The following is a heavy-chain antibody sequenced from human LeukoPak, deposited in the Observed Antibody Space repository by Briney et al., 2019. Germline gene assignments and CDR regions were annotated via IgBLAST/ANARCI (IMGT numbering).Heavy chain of an antibody. CDR1: GFTFSSYT. CDR2: ITTSDGNT. D-gene: IGHD7-27*01. Sequence: GGSLRLSCAASGFTFSSYTMSWVRQAPGKGLEWVSTITTSDGNTYYADSVKGRFTVSRDNSKNTQFLQMNSLRAEDTAVYYCAKDGGLWVSAHWGDSWGRGTLVTVSS. J-gene: IGHJ4*02. CDR3: AKDGGLWVSAHWGDS. V-gene: IGHV3-23*01.